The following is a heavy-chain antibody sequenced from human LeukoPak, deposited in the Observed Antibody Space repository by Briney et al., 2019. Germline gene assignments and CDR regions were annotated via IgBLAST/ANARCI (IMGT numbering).Heavy chain of an antibody. J-gene: IGHJ6*02. Sequence: SETLSLTCTVSGSSMSRYYWSWIRQSPEKGLEWIGYIDYTGSTRDNPSLKSRVTISVDTSQNQFSLRLTSVTAADTAVYYCARSGVDGESVLVPSAYYYYGMDVWGQGTPVTVSS. V-gene: IGHV4-59*01. CDR3: ARSGVDGESVLVPSAYYYYGMDV. CDR2: IDYTGST. CDR1: GSSMSRYY. D-gene: IGHD2-8*02.